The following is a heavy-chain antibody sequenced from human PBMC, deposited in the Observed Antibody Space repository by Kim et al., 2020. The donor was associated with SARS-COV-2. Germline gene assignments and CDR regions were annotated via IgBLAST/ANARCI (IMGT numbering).Heavy chain of an antibody. J-gene: IGHJ4*02. Sequence: SVKVSCKASGGIFSTSGITWVRQAPGQGLEWMGRILPIFGTTNYAQKFQGRVTIIADESTNTAYMEMSSLTSKDTAVYFCATGGRTTEYLDYWGRGTLV. CDR3: ATGGRTTEYLDY. D-gene: IGHD1-7*01. CDR2: ILPIFGTT. CDR1: GGIFSTSG. V-gene: IGHV1-69*13.